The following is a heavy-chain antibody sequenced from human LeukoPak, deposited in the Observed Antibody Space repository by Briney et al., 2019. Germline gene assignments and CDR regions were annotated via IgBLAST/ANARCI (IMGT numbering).Heavy chain of an antibody. Sequence: GGSLRLSSAASGFTFSNYAMLWVRQAPGKGLEWVAIISYDGSNKYYADSVKGRFTISRDNSKNTLYLQMNSLRSEDTAVYYCARGVGYRLDYWVQGSLVTVSS. CDR3: ARGVGYRLDY. J-gene: IGHJ4*02. CDR2: ISYDGSNK. V-gene: IGHV3-30-3*01. D-gene: IGHD5-12*01. CDR1: GFTFSNYA.